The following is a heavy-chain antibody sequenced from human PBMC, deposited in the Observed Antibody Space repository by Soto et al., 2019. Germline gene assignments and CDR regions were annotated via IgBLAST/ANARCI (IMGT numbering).Heavy chain of an antibody. V-gene: IGHV3-23*01. CDR3: ARAFYYDFWTFDY. J-gene: IGHJ4*02. Sequence: LRLSCAASGFTFSSYAMSWVRQAPGKGLEWVSAISGSGGSTYYADSVKGRFTISRDNSKNTLSLQMNSLRAEDTAVYYCARAFYYDFWTFDYWGQGTLVTVSS. CDR1: GFTFSSYA. CDR2: ISGSGGST. D-gene: IGHD3-3*01.